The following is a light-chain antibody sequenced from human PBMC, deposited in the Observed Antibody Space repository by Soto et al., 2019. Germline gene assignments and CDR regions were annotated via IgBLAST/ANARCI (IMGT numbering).Light chain of an antibody. Sequence: EIVMTPSPATLSVSPGERATLSCRASQSVSSNLAWYQQKPGQAPRLLIYDASNRATGIPARFSGSGSDTEFTLTISSLQSEDFAVYYCQQRSNWPPTWAFGQGTKVDIK. CDR1: QSVSSN. J-gene: IGKJ1*01. V-gene: IGKV3-15*01. CDR3: QQRSNWPPTWA. CDR2: DAS.